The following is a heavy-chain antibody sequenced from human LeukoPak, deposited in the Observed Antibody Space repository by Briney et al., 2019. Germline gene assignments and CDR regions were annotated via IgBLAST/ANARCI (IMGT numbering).Heavy chain of an antibody. V-gene: IGHV3-21*04. CDR3: ARDLVPPTLDYYYYGMDV. CDR1: GFTFSSYS. D-gene: IGHD3-16*01. Sequence: PGGSLRLSCAASGFTFSSYSMNWVRQAPGKGLEWVSSISSSSSYIYYADSVKGRFTISRDNAKNSLYLQMNSLRAEDTAVYYCARDLVPPTLDYYYYGMDVWGQGTTVAVSS. CDR2: ISSSSSYI. J-gene: IGHJ6*02.